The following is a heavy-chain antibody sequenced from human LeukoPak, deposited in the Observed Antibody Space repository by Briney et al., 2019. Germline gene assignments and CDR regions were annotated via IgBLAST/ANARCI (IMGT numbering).Heavy chain of an antibody. CDR2: MYNRGST. V-gene: IGHV4-59*01. J-gene: IGHJ4*02. D-gene: IGHD6-19*01. Sequence: SETLSLTCTVSGDSISNYYWSWIRQPPGKELEWIGYMYNRGSTIYNPSLKSRVTISTDTSKNQFSLRPTSVTAADTAVYYCARAEKAVTGTLDYWGQGTLITVSS. CDR1: GDSISNYY. CDR3: ARAEKAVTGTLDY.